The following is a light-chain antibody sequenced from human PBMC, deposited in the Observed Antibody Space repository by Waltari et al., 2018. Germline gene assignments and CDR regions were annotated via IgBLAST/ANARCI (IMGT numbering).Light chain of an antibody. CDR1: RSNIGAEV. Sequence: QSVLTQPPSASGTPGQRVTITCSGSRSNIGAEVVNWYQVLPGTAPKLLIYSSNHRPSGVPGRFSGSKSGTSASLVISGLQSEDEAEYYCATWDYSLDGQVFGGGTKLTVL. V-gene: IGLV1-44*01. CDR2: SSN. CDR3: ATWDYSLDGQV. J-gene: IGLJ3*02.